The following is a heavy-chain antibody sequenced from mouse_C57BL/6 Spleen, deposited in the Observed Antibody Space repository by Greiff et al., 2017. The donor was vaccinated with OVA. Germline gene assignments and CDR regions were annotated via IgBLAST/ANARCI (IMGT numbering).Heavy chain of an antibody. CDR3: ARETTVPHFDY. J-gene: IGHJ2*01. V-gene: IGHV1-80*01. Sequence: QVQLQQSGAELVKPGASVKISCKASGYAFSSYWMNWVKQRPGKGLEWIGQIYPGDGDTNYNGKFKGKATLTADKSSSTAYMQLSSLTSEVSAVYFCARETTVPHFDYWGQGTTLTVSS. CDR1: GYAFSSYW. D-gene: IGHD1-1*01. CDR2: IYPGDGDT.